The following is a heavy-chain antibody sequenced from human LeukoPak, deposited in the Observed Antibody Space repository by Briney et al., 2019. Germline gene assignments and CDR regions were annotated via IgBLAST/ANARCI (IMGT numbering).Heavy chain of an antibody. J-gene: IGHJ5*02. CDR2: IYYSGST. D-gene: IGHD5-12*01. Sequence: SETLSLTCTVSGGSISSYYWSWIRQPPGKGLEWIGYIYYSGSTNYNPSLKSRVTISVDTSKNQFSLKLTSVTAADAAVYYCARDLGYDGFDWAPWGQGTLVTVSS. CDR1: GGSISSYY. V-gene: IGHV4-59*12. CDR3: ARDLGYDGFDWAP.